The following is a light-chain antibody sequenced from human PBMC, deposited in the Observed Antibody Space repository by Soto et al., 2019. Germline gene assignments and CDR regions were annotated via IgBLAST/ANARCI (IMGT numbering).Light chain of an antibody. CDR2: DAS. CDR1: QSVSSSS. J-gene: IGKJ1*01. Sequence: EIVLTQSPGTLSLSPGERATLSCRASQSVSSSSLAWYQQKRGQAPRLLIHDASSRATGIPDRSSGSGSGTDFTLTISRLEPDDFDVYYCQQSGGSPRTFGQGTKVDIK. V-gene: IGKV3-20*01. CDR3: QQSGGSPRT.